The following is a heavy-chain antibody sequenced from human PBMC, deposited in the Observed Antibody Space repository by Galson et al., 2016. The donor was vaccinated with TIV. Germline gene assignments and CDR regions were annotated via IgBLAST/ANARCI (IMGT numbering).Heavy chain of an antibody. CDR3: TRDYSSASGD. CDR1: GGSINSDNW. J-gene: IGHJ4*02. Sequence: ETLSLTCAVSGGSINSDNWWSWVRQPPGKGLEWIGEIYHSGSTNYNPSLTSRVSISLDNSKTQFSMKLNSVTAADTAVYFCTRDYSSASGDWGQGTLVIVSS. V-gene: IGHV4-4*01. D-gene: IGHD6-6*01. CDR2: IYHSGST.